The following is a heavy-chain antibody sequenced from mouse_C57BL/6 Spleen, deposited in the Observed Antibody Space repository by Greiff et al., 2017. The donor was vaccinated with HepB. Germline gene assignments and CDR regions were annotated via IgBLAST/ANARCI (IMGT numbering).Heavy chain of an antibody. J-gene: IGHJ4*01. V-gene: IGHV5-6*01. CDR2: ISSGGSYT. Sequence: EVQLVESGGDLVKPGGSLKLSCAASGFTFSSYGMSWVRQTPDKRLEWVATISSGGSYTYYPDSVKGRFTISRDNAKNTLYLQMSSLKSEDTAMYYCARHLRGYAMDYWGQGTSVTVSS. CDR3: ARHLRGYAMDY. D-gene: IGHD1-1*01. CDR1: GFTFSSYG.